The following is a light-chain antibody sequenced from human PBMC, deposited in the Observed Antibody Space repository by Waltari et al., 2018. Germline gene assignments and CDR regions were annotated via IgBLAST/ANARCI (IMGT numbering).Light chain of an antibody. Sequence: QSVLTQPPSASGTPGQRLTIPCSGTPSSIGINTFTWYQQLPGKAPQLLIYANNQRPSGVPDRFSGSKSGTSASLAISGLQSDDEADYYCAAWDDSLNGWVFGGGTKLTVL. CDR1: PSSIGINT. CDR3: AAWDDSLNGWV. V-gene: IGLV1-44*01. J-gene: IGLJ3*02. CDR2: ANN.